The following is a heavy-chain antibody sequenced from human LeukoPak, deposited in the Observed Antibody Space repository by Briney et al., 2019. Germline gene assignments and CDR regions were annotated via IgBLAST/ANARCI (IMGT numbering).Heavy chain of an antibody. CDR3: ARPNYDYVWGSPYYFDY. J-gene: IGHJ4*02. V-gene: IGHV4-34*01. CDR2: INHSGST. CDR1: GGSFSGYY. D-gene: IGHD3-16*01. Sequence: SETLSLTCAVYGGSFSGYYWSWIRQPPGRGLEWIGEINHSGSTNYNPSLKSRVTISVDTSKNQFSLKLSSVTAADTAVYYCARPNYDYVWGSPYYFDYWGQGTLVTVSS.